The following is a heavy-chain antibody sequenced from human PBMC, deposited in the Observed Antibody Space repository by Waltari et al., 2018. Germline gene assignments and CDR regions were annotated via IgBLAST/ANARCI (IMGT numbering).Heavy chain of an antibody. V-gene: IGHV3-30*02. CDR1: GFTFSSYG. J-gene: IGHJ3*02. CDR3: AKAALKGYCSSTSCTRKNAFDI. CDR2: IRYDGSNK. Sequence: QVQLVESGGGVVQPGGSLRLSCAASGFTFSSYGMHWVRQAPGTGLEWVAFIRYDGSNKYYADSVKGRFTISRDNSKNTLYLQMNSLRAEDTAVYYCAKAALKGYCSSTSCTRKNAFDIWGQGTMVTVSS. D-gene: IGHD2-2*01.